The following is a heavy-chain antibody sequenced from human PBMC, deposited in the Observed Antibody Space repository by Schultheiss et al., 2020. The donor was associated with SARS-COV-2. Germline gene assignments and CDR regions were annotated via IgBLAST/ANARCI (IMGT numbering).Heavy chain of an antibody. J-gene: IGHJ4*02. CDR2: ISSSSSTI. D-gene: IGHD5-18*01. V-gene: IGHV3-48*01. CDR3: ARDPGYSYGPTFDY. Sequence: GESLKISCAASGFTFSSYSMNWVRQAPGKGLEWVSYISSSSSTIYYADSVKGRFTISRDNAKNSLYLQMNSLRAEDTAVYYCARDPGYSYGPTFDYWGQGTLVTVSS. CDR1: GFTFSSYS.